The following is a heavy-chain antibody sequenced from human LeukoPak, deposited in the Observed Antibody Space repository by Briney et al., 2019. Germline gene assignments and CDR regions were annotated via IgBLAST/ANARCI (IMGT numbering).Heavy chain of an antibody. V-gene: IGHV3-53*01. J-gene: IGHJ4*02. CDR3: ARIYYDFWSGYSPVDY. CDR2: IYSGGST. Sequence: GGSLRLSCAASGFTVSSNYMSWVRQAPGKGLEWVSVIYSGGSTYYADSVKGRSTISRDNSKNTLYLQMNSLRAEDTAVYYCARIYYDFWSGYSPVDYWGQGTLVTVSS. D-gene: IGHD3-3*01. CDR1: GFTVSSNY.